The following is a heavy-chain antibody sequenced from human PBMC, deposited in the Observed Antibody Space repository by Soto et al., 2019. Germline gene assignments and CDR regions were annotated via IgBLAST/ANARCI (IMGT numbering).Heavy chain of an antibody. V-gene: IGHV3-23*01. CDR2: ISGSGGSR. Sequence: GGSLILSCGASGFPSVESGMNWVRQDQGKGLECVSAISGSGGSRYYADSVKGRFTISRDNSKNTRYLQMNSLRAEDPAVYYCAKSGGTIAANGALVPWSQGTLVAVSS. J-gene: IGHJ5*02. D-gene: IGHD6-6*01. CDR3: AKSGGTIAANGALVP. CDR1: GFPSVESG.